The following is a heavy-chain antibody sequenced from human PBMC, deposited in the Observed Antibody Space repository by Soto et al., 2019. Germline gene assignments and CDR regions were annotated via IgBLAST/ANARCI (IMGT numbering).Heavy chain of an antibody. V-gene: IGHV4-59*11. J-gene: IGHJ4*02. CDR1: GGSINNHY. CDR3: ARANWYSEY. D-gene: IGHD7-27*01. CDR2: IYYSGST. Sequence: QVQLQESGPGLVKPSETLSLTCTVSGGSINNHYWSWIRQPPGKGLEWIGYIYYSGSTNCNPSLKSRVTMSVDTSKNQFSLNLTSLTAADTAIYYCARANWYSEYWGQGTLVTVSS.